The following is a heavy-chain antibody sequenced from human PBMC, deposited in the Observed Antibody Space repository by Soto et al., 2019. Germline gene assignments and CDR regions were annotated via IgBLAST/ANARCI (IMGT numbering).Heavy chain of an antibody. J-gene: IGHJ4*02. V-gene: IGHV3-11*01. CDR1: GFSLRDYY. CDR2: ISSSGTST. D-gene: IGHD1-1*01. Sequence: QVHLVESGGDLVKPGGSLRLSCVVSGFSLRDYYMGWLRQAPGQGLEWVGYISSSGTSTFNVDSVKGRLTISRDNAKNSLFLQMESVKVEDTGMYYCARVVGRRFLDYWGQGTLVTVSP. CDR3: ARVVGRRFLDY.